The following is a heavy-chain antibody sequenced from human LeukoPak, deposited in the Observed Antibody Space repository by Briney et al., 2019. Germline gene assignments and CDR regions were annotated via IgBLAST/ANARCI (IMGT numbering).Heavy chain of an antibody. CDR2: IIPIFGTA. Sequence: SVKVSCKASGGTFSSYAISWVRRAPGQGLEWMGGIIPIFGTANYAQKFQGRVTITADESTSTAYMELSSLRSEDTAVYYCASGGSGYYYYYGMDVWGQGTTVTVSS. J-gene: IGHJ6*02. CDR1: GGTFSSYA. V-gene: IGHV1-69*13. D-gene: IGHD6-19*01. CDR3: ASGGSGYYYYYGMDV.